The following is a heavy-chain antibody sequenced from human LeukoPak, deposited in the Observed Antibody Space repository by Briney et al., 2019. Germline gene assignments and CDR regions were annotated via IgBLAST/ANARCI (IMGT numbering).Heavy chain of an antibody. CDR1: GVTFSSYA. Sequence: GGSLRLSCAASGVTFSSYAMSWLRQALGRGLEWVSGINGAGCATYYADSVKGRFAISRDNSKNTLYLRINSLTAVDKAVYYCARAPGSSVSIAARPYYFDYWGQGALVTVSS. J-gene: IGHJ4*02. V-gene: IGHV3-23*01. CDR3: ARAPGSSVSIAARPYYFDY. CDR2: INGAGCAT. D-gene: IGHD6-6*01.